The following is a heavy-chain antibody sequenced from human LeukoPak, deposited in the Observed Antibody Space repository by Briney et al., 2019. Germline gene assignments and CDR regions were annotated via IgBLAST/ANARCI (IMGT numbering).Heavy chain of an antibody. Sequence: GESLKISCKGSGYSFTTYWIAWVRQMPGKGLEWMGIIYPGDSDTRYSPSFQGQVTISADKSISTAYLQWSSLKASDTAMYYCVRQRDDSYDSSGYYRDWGQGTLVTVSS. J-gene: IGHJ4*02. CDR1: GYSFTTYW. D-gene: IGHD3-22*01. CDR2: IYPGDSDT. CDR3: VRQRDDSYDSSGYYRD. V-gene: IGHV5-51*01.